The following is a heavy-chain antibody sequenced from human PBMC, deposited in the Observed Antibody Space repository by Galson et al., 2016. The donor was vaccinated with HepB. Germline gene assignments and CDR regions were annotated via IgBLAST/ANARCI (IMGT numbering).Heavy chain of an antibody. D-gene: IGHD6-13*01. CDR2: IYWDDDK. CDR3: ARQSTSWHHFDY. CDR1: GFSLSTSGVG. J-gene: IGHJ4*02. Sequence: PALVKPTQTLTLTCTFSGFSLSTSGVGVGWIRQPPGKALEWLALIYWDDDKRYSPSLKSRLTISKDTSKNQVVLTMTNMDPVDTATYYCARQSTSWHHFDYWGQGTLVTVSS. V-gene: IGHV2-5*02.